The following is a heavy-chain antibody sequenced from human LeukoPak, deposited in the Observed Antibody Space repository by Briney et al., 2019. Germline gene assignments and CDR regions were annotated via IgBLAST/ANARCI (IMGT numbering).Heavy chain of an antibody. V-gene: IGHV4-59*01. CDR1: GGSISSYH. CDR2: IHNSGNT. CDR3: ARDPGTTSRTWKFDP. D-gene: IGHD2-2*01. Sequence: SETLSLTCTVSGGSISSYHWSWLRQPPGKGLEWIGYIHNSGNTNYNPSLQSRVTMSLDLSKNQFSLRLNSVTVADTAVYYCARDPGTTSRTWKFDPWGQGSLVTVSS. J-gene: IGHJ5*02.